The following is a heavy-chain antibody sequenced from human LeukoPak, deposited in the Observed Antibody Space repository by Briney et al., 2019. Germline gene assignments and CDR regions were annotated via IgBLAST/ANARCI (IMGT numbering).Heavy chain of an antibody. CDR1: GFTFSSYA. D-gene: IGHD1-26*01. V-gene: IGHV3-23*01. J-gene: IGHJ3*02. CDR2: ISGSGGST. CDR3: AREVGTPQAFDI. Sequence: GGSLRLSCAASGFTFSSYAMSWVRQAPGKGLEWVSAISGSGGSTCYADSVKGRFTISRDTAKNSLYLQMNSLKAEDTAIYYCAREVGTPQAFDIWGQGTMVTVSS.